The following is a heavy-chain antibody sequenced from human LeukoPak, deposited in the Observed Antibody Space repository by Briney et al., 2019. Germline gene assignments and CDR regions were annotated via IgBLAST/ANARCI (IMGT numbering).Heavy chain of an antibody. CDR1: GGSISSSN. V-gene: IGHV3-23*01. CDR2: ISGSGGST. Sequence: PSETLSLTCAVSGGSISSSNWWSWVRQAPGKGLEWVSAISGSGGSTYYADSVKGRFTISRDNSKNTLYLQMNSLRAEDTAVYYCAKEPYGSGSPLDYWGQGTLVTVSS. D-gene: IGHD3-10*01. CDR3: AKEPYGSGSPLDY. J-gene: IGHJ4*02.